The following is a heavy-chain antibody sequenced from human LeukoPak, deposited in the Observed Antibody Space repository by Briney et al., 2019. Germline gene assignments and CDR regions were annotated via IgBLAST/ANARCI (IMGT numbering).Heavy chain of an antibody. CDR3: ARQLYSSGWYFGY. V-gene: IGHV3-13*04. J-gene: IGHJ4*02. Sequence: PGGSLRLACAAAGFTFSAYDMHWVRQVTGKGLEWVSYIGRAGDTYYAGSVKGRFTISREDATNSLFLQMNSLRAEDTAVYYCARQLYSSGWYFGYWGQGTLVTVSS. CDR2: IGRAGDT. CDR1: GFTFSAYD. D-gene: IGHD6-19*01.